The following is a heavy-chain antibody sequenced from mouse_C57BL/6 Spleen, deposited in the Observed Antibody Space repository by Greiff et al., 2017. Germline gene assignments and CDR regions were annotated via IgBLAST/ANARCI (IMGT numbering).Heavy chain of an antibody. D-gene: IGHD2-3*01. CDR3: ARYHDGYPMDG. Sequence: VQLQQSGAELVMPGASVKLSCKASGYTFTSYWMHWVKQRPGQGLEWIGEIDPSDSYTNYNQKFKGKSTLTVDKSSSTAYMQLSSLTSEDSAVYYCARYHDGYPMDGLGQGTSVTVSS. V-gene: IGHV1-69*01. CDR1: GYTFTSYW. J-gene: IGHJ4*01. CDR2: IDPSDSYT.